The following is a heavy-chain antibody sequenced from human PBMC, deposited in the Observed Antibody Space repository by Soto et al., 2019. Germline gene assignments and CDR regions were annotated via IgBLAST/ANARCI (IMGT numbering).Heavy chain of an antibody. CDR1: GFTFSSYA. D-gene: IGHD3-22*01. V-gene: IGHV3-23*01. J-gene: IGHJ5*02. CDR2: ISGSGGST. Sequence: GGSLRLSCAASGFTFSSYAMSWVRQAPGKGLEWVSAISGSGGSTYYADSVKGRFTISRDNSKNTLYLQMNSLRAEDTAVYYCAKHGKIVVVITDVRFDPWGQGTLVTSPQ. CDR3: AKHGKIVVVITDVRFDP.